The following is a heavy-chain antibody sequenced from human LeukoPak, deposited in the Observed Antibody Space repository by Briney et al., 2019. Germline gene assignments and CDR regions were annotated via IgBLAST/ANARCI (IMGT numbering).Heavy chain of an antibody. Sequence: GASVKVSCKASGYTFTSYYMHWVRQAPGQGLEWMGIINPSGGSTSYAQKFQGRVTMTRDTSTSTVYMELSSLRSEDTAVYYCARGRYGSGSYSYYYYGMDVWGQGTTVTVSS. V-gene: IGHV1-46*01. D-gene: IGHD3-10*01. CDR2: INPSGGST. CDR1: GYTFTSYY. CDR3: ARGRYGSGSYSYYYYGMDV. J-gene: IGHJ6*02.